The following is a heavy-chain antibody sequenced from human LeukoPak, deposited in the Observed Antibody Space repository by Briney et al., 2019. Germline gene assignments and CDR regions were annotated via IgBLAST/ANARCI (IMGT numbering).Heavy chain of an antibody. Sequence: SETLSLTCAVYGGSSSGYYWSWIRQPPGKGLEWIGEINHSGSTNYNPSLKSRVTISVDTSKNQFSLKLSSVTAADTAVYYCARVTRGGGYSYGVYYYYGMDVWGQGTTVTVSS. J-gene: IGHJ6*02. CDR2: INHSGST. V-gene: IGHV4-34*01. CDR1: GGSSSGYY. CDR3: ARVTRGGGYSYGVYYYYGMDV. D-gene: IGHD5-18*01.